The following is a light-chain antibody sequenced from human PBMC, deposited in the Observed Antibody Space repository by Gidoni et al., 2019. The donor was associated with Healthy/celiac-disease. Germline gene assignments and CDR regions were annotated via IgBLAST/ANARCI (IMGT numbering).Light chain of an antibody. CDR2: DVT. J-gene: IGLJ1*01. CDR3: SSYTSSILYV. Sequence: QSALTQPASVSGSPGQSITISCTGTSSDVGGYNYVSWYQQHPGKAPKLMIFDVTNRPSGVSNRFSGSKSGNTASPTISGLQAEDEADYYCSSYTSSILYVFGTGTKVTVL. CDR1: SSDVGGYNY. V-gene: IGLV2-14*03.